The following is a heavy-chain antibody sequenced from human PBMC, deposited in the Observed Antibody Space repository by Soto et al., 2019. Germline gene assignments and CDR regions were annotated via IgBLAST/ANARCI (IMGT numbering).Heavy chain of an antibody. D-gene: IGHD5-12*01. CDR1: GGTFSRYS. V-gene: IGHV1-69*01. Sequence: QVQLVQSGAEVKKPGSSVRVSCKSSGGTFSRYSISWVRHAPGQGLEWMGGISPIFGSANYAQKFQGRVTIIADESTTTAYMELSSLRSEDTAVYYCARGAEGGCSGYDPGYWGQGTLVIVSS. CDR3: ARGAEGGCSGYDPGY. CDR2: ISPIFGSA. J-gene: IGHJ4*02.